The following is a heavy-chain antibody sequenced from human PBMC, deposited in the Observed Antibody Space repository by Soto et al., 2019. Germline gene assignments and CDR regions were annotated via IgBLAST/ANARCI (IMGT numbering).Heavy chain of an antibody. D-gene: IGHD6-19*01. CDR1: GYTFTGYY. J-gene: IGHJ4*02. Sequence: SVKVSCKSSGYTFTGYYMHWVRQAPGQGLEWMGGIIPIFGTANYAQKFQGRVTITADESTSTAYMELSSLRSEDTAVYYCAREGAVAGMVNDYWGQGTLVTVSS. V-gene: IGHV1-69*01. CDR2: IIPIFGTA. CDR3: AREGAVAGMVNDY.